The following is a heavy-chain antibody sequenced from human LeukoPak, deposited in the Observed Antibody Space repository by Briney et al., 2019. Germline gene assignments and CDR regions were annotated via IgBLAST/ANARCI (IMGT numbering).Heavy chain of an antibody. V-gene: IGHV4-39*07. CDR1: GGSISSSSYY. CDR3: ARYYYGSSGYYYVANYFDY. J-gene: IGHJ4*02. CDR2: IYYSGST. D-gene: IGHD3-22*01. Sequence: SETLSLTCTVSGGSISSSSYYWGWIRQPPGKGLEWIGSIYYSGSTYYNPSLKSRVTISVDTSKNQFSLKLSSVTAADTAVYYCARYYYGSSGYYYVANYFDYWGQGTLVTVSS.